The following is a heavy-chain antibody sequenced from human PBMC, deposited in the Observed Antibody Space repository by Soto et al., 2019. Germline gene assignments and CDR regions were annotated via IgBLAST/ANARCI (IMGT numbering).Heavy chain of an antibody. D-gene: IGHD3-16*01. CDR2: IIPIFGTA. J-gene: IGHJ6*02. CDR3: AMGQDYYYYYGMDV. Sequence: ASVKVSCKASGYTFTSYGSSWVRQAPGQGLEWMGGIIPIFGTANYAQKFRGRVTITADESASTAYMELSSLRSEDTAVYYCAMGQDYYYYYGMDVWGQGTTVTVSS. CDR1: GYTFTSYG. V-gene: IGHV1-69*13.